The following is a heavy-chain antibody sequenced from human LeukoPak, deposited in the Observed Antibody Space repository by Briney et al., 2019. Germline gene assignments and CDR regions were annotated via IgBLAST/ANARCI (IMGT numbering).Heavy chain of an antibody. CDR1: GGSISGSS. J-gene: IGHJ4*02. V-gene: IGHV4-59*08. D-gene: IGHD2-15*01. Sequence: SETLSLTCTVSGGSISGSSWTWIRQPPGKGLEWVGCVNYTGNTNYNPSLKSRLTISVDSSKNQFSLKLSSVTAADTAVYYCARHKYCSGVCNLFDYWGQGTLVTVSS. CDR3: ARHKYCSGVCNLFDY. CDR2: VNYTGNT.